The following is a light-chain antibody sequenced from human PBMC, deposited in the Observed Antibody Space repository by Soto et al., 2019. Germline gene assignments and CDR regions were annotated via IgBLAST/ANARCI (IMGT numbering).Light chain of an antibody. CDR3: LQDYNYPLT. J-gene: IGKJ1*01. Sequence: AIQMTQSPSSLSASVGDRVTITCRASQDIRNDLGWYQQKPGKAPKLLIVDGCSLQSGVLTRFSVSGSGTDFTLTISSMQPEDFATYYCLQDYNYPLTFGHGTKVDIK. CDR2: DGC. CDR1: QDIRND. V-gene: IGKV1-6*01.